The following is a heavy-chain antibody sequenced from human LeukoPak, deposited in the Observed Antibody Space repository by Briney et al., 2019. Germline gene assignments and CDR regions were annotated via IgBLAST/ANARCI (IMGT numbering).Heavy chain of an antibody. CDR1: GGSISDYY. CDR2: MFYGGRT. Sequence: SETLSLTCTVSGGSISDYYWSWIRQPPGKGLECIGYMFYGGRTNYNPSLKSRVTISVDTAKNQFFLRLNSVTPADTAVYYCAREGTGGYRNGGGFDPWGQGTLVTVSS. J-gene: IGHJ5*02. CDR3: AREGTGGYRNGGGFDP. V-gene: IGHV4-59*01. D-gene: IGHD5-18*01.